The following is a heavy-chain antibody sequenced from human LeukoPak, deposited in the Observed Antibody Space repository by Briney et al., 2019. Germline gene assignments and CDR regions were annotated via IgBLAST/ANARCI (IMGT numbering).Heavy chain of an antibody. D-gene: IGHD4-23*01. Sequence: SETLSLTCTVSGVSISSYYWSWIRQPPGKGLEWIGYIYFTGSTNYNPSLKSRVTISVDTSKNQFSLKLNSVTAADTAVHYCARGTTVITPQFDYWGQGTLVTVSS. CDR3: ARGTTVITPQFDY. CDR1: GVSISSYY. J-gene: IGHJ4*02. V-gene: IGHV4-59*01. CDR2: IYFTGST.